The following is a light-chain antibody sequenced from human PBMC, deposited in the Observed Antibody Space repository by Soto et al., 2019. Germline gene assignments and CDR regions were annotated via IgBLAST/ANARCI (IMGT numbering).Light chain of an antibody. CDR1: QGISTY. CDR2: AAS. J-gene: IGKJ1*01. Sequence: DIQRTQSPSSLSASVGDRLTITGRASQGISTYLNWYQQKPGKAPKLLIYAASSLQSGVPSRFSGSGSETDCTLTISSLQTEDFATYSCQQSYSTPWTFGQGTQVDI. CDR3: QQSYSTPWT. V-gene: IGKV1-39*01.